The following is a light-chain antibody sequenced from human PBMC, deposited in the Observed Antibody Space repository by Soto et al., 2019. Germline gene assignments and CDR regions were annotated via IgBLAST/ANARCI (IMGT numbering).Light chain of an antibody. J-gene: IGKJ1*01. CDR3: MRPLQSWT. CDR2: FVS. CDR1: QSLLHSNGYNY. Sequence: IVMTQSPLSLPVPPGEPASISCRSSQSLLHSNGYNYLDWYLQKPGQAPQLLIYFVSNRASGGANRFSGSESGTHFTLKISRVEAEDGWGYYCMRPLQSWTYGQGTTVDI. V-gene: IGKV2-28*01.